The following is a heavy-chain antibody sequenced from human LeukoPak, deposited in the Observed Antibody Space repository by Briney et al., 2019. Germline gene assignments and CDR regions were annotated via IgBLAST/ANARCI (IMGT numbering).Heavy chain of an antibody. CDR1: GYTFTGHY. CDR3: ARSPRALRVVPAE. Sequence: GASVKVSCKASGYTFTGHYRHWVRQAPGQGLEWMGWINPNSGGTNYAQKFQGRVTMTRDTSISTAYMELSRLRSDDTAVYYCARSPRALRVVPAEWGQGTLVTVSS. D-gene: IGHD2-2*01. V-gene: IGHV1-2*02. CDR2: INPNSGGT. J-gene: IGHJ4*02.